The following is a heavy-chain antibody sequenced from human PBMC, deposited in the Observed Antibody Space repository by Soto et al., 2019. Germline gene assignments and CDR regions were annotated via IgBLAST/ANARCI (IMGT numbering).Heavy chain of an antibody. V-gene: IGHV3-7*01. D-gene: IGHD3-22*01. CDR2: IKQDGSEK. Sequence: GGSLRLSCAASGFTFSSYWMSWVRQAPGKGLEWVASIKQDGSEKYSVDSVKGRFTISRDNAKNSLYLQMNSLRAEDTAVYYCARDRAYYDSSGYYGLFDYWGQGTLVTVSS. CDR1: GFTFSSYW. CDR3: ARDRAYYDSSGYYGLFDY. J-gene: IGHJ4*02.